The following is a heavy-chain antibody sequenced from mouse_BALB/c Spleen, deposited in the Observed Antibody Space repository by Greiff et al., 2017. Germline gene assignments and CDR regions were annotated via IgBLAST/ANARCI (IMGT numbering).Heavy chain of an antibody. V-gene: IGHV5-6-4*01. CDR3: ARDFLDNSFAY. J-gene: IGHJ3*01. Sequence: EVKLVESGGGLVKPGGSLKLSCAASGFTFSSYTMSWVRQTPEKRLEWVATISSGGSYTYYPDSVKGRFTISRDNAKNTLYLQMSSLKSEDTAMYYCARDFLDNSFAYWGQGTVVTVSA. CDR2: ISSGGSYT. CDR1: GFTFSSYT.